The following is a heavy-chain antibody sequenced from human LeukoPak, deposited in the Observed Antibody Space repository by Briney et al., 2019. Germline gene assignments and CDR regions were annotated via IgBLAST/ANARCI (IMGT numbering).Heavy chain of an antibody. CDR3: ARSEIYCNNGVCYREPCDY. CDR1: GYTFTGYY. V-gene: IGHV1-2*02. D-gene: IGHD2-8*01. J-gene: IGHJ4*02. CDR2: INPNSGGT. Sequence: ASVKVSCKASGYTFTGYYIHWVRQAPGQGLEWMGWINPNSGGTNYAQKFQGRVTMTRDTSISTAYMDLSRLRSDDTAVYYCARSEIYCNNGVCYREPCDYWGQGTLVTVSS.